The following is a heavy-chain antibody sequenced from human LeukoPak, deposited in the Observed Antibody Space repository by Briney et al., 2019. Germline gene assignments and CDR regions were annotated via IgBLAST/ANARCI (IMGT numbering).Heavy chain of an antibody. CDR2: IYYSGST. V-gene: IGHV4-39*01. CDR1: GGSISSSSYY. D-gene: IGHD2-15*01. Sequence: SETLSLTCTVSGGSISSSSYYWGWTRQPPGKGLEWIGSIYYSGSTYYNPSLKSRVTISVDTSKNQFSLKLSSVTAADTAVYYCARQHYCSGGSCYPEYFDYWGQGTLVTVSS. CDR3: ARQHYCSGGSCYPEYFDY. J-gene: IGHJ4*02.